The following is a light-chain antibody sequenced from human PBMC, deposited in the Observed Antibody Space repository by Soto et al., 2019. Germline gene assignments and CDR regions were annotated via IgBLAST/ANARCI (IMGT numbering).Light chain of an antibody. CDR1: ISDVGAYNY. CDR2: DVT. J-gene: IGLJ1*01. Sequence: HFSLTKPRSLSGSPGQSVTFSCTVAISDVGAYNYVSCYQHHPDKAPKLIIYDVTKRPSGVPDRFSCSKSGNTASLTISGLQAEDEADYYCCSYAGDYTYVLGTGTKVTVL. CDR3: CSYAGDYTYV. V-gene: IGLV2-11*01.